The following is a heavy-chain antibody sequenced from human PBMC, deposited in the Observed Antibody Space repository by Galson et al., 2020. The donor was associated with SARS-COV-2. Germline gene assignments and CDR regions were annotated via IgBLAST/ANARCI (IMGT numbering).Heavy chain of an antibody. D-gene: IGHD1-1*01. CDR3: AKAGRRRHWYDYYYYMDV. Sequence: GGSLRLSCAASGFTFSSYGMHWVRQAPGKGLEWVAFIRYDGSNKYYADSVKGRFTISRDNSKNTLYLQMNSLRAEDTAVYYCAKAGRRRHWYDYYYYMDVWGKGTTVTISS. CDR2: IRYDGSNK. V-gene: IGHV3-30*02. CDR1: GFTFSSYG. J-gene: IGHJ6*03.